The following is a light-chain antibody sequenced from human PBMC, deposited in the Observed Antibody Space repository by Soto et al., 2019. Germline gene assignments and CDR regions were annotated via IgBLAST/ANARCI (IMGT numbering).Light chain of an antibody. CDR2: DAS. J-gene: IGKJ5*01. CDR3: QQYDILPIT. Sequence: DVQVTRSRWSLSASIGDRVTITCRASQGIRNDLGLYQQKPGKAPNLLIYDASNLEIGVPSRFSGSGSGTHFTFTISSLQTEDIGTYYCQQYDILPITFGRGTRLEIK. V-gene: IGKV1-33*01. CDR1: QGIRND.